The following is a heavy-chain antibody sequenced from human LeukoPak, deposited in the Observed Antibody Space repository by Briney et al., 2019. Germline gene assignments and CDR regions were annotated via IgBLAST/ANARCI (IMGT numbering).Heavy chain of an antibody. D-gene: IGHD6-19*01. Sequence: GGSLRLSCAASGFTFSSYGMHWVRQAPGKGLEWVAVISYDGSNKYYADSVKGRFTISRDNSKNTLYLQMNSLRAEDTAVYYCAKVGIAVAGTEGDYWGQGTLVTVSS. CDR2: ISYDGSNK. J-gene: IGHJ4*02. V-gene: IGHV3-30*18. CDR3: AKVGIAVAGTEGDY. CDR1: GFTFSSYG.